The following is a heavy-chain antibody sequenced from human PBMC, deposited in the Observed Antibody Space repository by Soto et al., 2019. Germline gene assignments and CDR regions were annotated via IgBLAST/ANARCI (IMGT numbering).Heavy chain of an antibody. Sequence: PGGSLRLSCAASGFTFSDSAIHWVRQASGKGLEWVGRIRSKPNSYATAYAASVKGRFTISRDDSKNTAYLQMNSLKTEDTAMYYCTRLSLAAAGTDYWGQGTLVTVS. CDR3: TRLSLAAAGTDY. J-gene: IGHJ4*02. V-gene: IGHV3-73*01. CDR2: IRSKPNSYAT. CDR1: GFTFSDSA. D-gene: IGHD6-13*01.